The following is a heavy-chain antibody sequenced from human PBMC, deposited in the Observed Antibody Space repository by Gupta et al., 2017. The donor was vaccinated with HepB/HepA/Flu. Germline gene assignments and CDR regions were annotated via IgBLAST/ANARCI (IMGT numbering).Heavy chain of an antibody. CDR2: IGTAGDT. D-gene: IGHD1-7*01. CDR3: ARAVLTGTTYYGMDV. V-gene: IGHV3-13*01. Sequence: EVQLVESGGGLVQPGGSLRLSCAASGFTFSSYDMHWVRQATGKGLEWVSAIGTAGDTYYPGSVKGRFTISRENAKNSVYLQMNSLRAGDTAVYYCARAVLTGTTYYGMDVWGQGTTVTVSS. J-gene: IGHJ6*02. CDR1: GFTFSSYD.